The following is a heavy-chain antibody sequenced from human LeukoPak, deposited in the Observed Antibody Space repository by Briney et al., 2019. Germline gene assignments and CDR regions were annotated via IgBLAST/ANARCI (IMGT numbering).Heavy chain of an antibody. CDR3: ARDSRRDDVFDI. V-gene: IGHV4-59*01. J-gene: IGHJ3*02. CDR2: IYYSGST. Sequence: PSESLSLTCTVSDGSLSSYYWSWIRQPPGKGLEWIGYIYYSGSTNYNPSLKSRVTISVDTSKNQFSLRLSSVTAADTAVYYCARDSRRDDVFDIWGQGTMVTVSS. CDR1: DGSLSSYY.